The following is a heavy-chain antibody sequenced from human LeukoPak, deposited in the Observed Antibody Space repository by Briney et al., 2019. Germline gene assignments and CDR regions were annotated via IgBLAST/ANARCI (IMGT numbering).Heavy chain of an antibody. D-gene: IGHD2-2*01. V-gene: IGHV1-46*01. Sequence: GASVKVSCKASGYTFTSYYMHWVRQAPGQGLEWMGIINPSGGSTSYAQKFQGRVTMTEDTSTDTAYMELSSLRSEDTAVYYCAPAMGLRETFDYWGQGTLVTVSS. CDR3: APAMGLRETFDY. J-gene: IGHJ4*02. CDR1: GYTFTSYY. CDR2: INPSGGST.